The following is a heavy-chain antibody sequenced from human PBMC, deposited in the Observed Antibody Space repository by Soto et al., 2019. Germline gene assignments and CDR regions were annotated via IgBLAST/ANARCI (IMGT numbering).Heavy chain of an antibody. V-gene: IGHV4-39*01. D-gene: IGHD3-10*01. CDR3: ARQYYFGSGSYYTRPFAF. Sequence: SETLSLTCTVSGGSISSSSYYWGWIRQPPGKGLEWIGSIYYSGNTYYNPSLKSRVTISVDTAKNQFSLKLSSVTAADTAVYYCARQYYFGSGSYYTRPFAFWGQGTPVPVSS. CDR2: IYYSGNT. CDR1: GGSISSSSYY. J-gene: IGHJ4*02.